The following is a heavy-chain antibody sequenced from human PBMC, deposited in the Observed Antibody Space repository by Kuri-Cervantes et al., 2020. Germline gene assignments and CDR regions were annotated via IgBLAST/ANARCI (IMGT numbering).Heavy chain of an antibody. V-gene: IGHV3-30*18. CDR1: GFTFSSYG. J-gene: IGHJ3*02. Sequence: GGSLRLSCAASGFTFSSYGMHWVRQAPGKGLEWVAVISYDGSNKYYADSVKGRFTISRDNSKNTLYLQMNSLRAEDTAVYYCAKDIDRVAAAGRGAFDIWGQGTMVTVSS. D-gene: IGHD6-13*01. CDR3: AKDIDRVAAAGRGAFDI. CDR2: ISYDGSNK.